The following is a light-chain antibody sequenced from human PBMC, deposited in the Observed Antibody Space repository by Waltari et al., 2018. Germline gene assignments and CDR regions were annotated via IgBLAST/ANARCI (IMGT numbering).Light chain of an antibody. CDR3: QQYNKLPVT. V-gene: IGKV1-5*03. CDR1: QWAYIN. CDR2: KAS. J-gene: IGKJ4*01. Sequence: DIQLTQSPSALSASVGDRITITCRASQWAYINLAWYQQKPGKAPKVLVHKASKLENAVPSRFSGSGSETEFTFTISSLQPDDFATYYCQQYNKLPVTFGGGTRVDVK.